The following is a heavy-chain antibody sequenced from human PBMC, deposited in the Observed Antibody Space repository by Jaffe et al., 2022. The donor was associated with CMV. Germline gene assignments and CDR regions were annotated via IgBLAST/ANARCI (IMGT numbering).Heavy chain of an antibody. Sequence: EVQLVESGGGLVQPGRSLRLSCAASGFTFDDYAMHWVRQAPGKGLEWVSGISWNSGSIGYADSVKGRFTISRDNAKNSLYLQMNSLRAEDTALYYCAKDTNPGVPSYFDYWGQGTLVTVSS. V-gene: IGHV3-9*01. CDR2: ISWNSGSI. J-gene: IGHJ4*02. D-gene: IGHD1-1*01. CDR1: GFTFDDYA. CDR3: AKDTNPGVPSYFDY.